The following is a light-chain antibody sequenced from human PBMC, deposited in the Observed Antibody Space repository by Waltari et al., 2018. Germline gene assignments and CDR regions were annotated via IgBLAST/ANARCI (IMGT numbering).Light chain of an antibody. J-gene: IGKJ2*01. CDR3: LQYFDASRT. CDR1: QSLFYTSNNKDY. V-gene: IGKV4-1*01. CDR2: LAS. Sequence: IVMTQFPDSLAVSLGETATINCRSSQSLFYTSNNKDYLGWYQPKPGLPPKLLIYLASTRESGVPDRFSGSGSVTDFTLTISSLQAEDVAVYYCLQYFDASRTFGQGTKLEIK.